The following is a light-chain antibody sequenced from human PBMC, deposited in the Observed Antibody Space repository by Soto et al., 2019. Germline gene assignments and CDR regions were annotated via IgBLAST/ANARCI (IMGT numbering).Light chain of an antibody. CDR2: GAS. Sequence: EIVLTQSPGTLSLSPGERATLSCRASQSVTSSYLAWYQQKPGQAPRLLIYGASTRATGIPDRFSGSGSGTDFTLAISRLEPEDLAVYYCQQYGSSGTVFGQGTRLGL. CDR1: QSVTSSY. V-gene: IGKV3-20*01. CDR3: QQYGSSGTV. J-gene: IGKJ5*01.